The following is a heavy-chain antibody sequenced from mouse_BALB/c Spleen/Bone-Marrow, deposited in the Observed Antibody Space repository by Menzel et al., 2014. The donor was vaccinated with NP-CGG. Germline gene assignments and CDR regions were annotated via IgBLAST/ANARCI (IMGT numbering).Heavy chain of an antibody. V-gene: IGHV5-12-2*01. D-gene: IGHD3-1*01. CDR1: GFTFSSYS. CDR2: ISNGGGST. CDR3: ASQLGVRVDY. Sequence: EVMLVESGGGLVQPGGALKLSCAASGFTFSSYSMSWVRQTPEKRLEWVAYISNGGGSTYYPDTVKGRFTISRDNAKNTLYLQMSSLKSEDTAMYYCASQLGVRVDYWGQGSSVTVSS. J-gene: IGHJ4*01.